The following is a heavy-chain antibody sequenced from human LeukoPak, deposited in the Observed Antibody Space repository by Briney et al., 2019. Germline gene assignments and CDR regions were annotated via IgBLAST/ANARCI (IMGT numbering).Heavy chain of an antibody. J-gene: IGHJ4*02. CDR3: AGWVRLDRGLFDY. CDR1: GASISSASYY. V-gene: IGHV4-61*02. D-gene: IGHD5-12*01. CDR2: IYNSGST. Sequence: SETLSLTCTVSGASISSASYYWSWLRQPAGKGLEWIGRIYNSGSTNYNPSLKSRVTISVDTSKNQFSLRLSSVTAADTAVYYCAGWVRLDRGLFDYWGQGTLVTVSS.